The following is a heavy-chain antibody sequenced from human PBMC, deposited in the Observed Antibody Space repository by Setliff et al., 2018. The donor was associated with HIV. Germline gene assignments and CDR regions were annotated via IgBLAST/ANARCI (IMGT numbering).Heavy chain of an antibody. CDR2: INHRGST. CDR1: GGSFSGYY. CDR3: ARGYEGSSPGGAFDI. V-gene: IGHV4-34*01. Sequence: SETLSLTCAVYGGSFSGYYWSWIRQPPGKGLEWIGEINHRGSTNYNPSLKSRVTISVDTSKNQFSVRLSSVTAADTAVYYCARGYEGSSPGGAFDIWGRGTMVTVSS. D-gene: IGHD6-6*01. J-gene: IGHJ3*02.